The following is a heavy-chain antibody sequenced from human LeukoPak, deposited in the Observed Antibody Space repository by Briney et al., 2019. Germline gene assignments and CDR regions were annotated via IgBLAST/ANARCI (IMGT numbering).Heavy chain of an antibody. CDR3: ARGSDDFWSGQNSFDP. CDR1: GYTFTSYN. Sequence: GASVKVSCTASGYTFTSYNINWVRQATGQGLEWMGWMNPNSGNTGYAQKFQGRVTMTRNTSISTAYMELSSLRSEDTAVYYCARGSDDFWSGQNSFDPWGQGTLVTVSS. D-gene: IGHD3-3*01. J-gene: IGHJ5*02. V-gene: IGHV1-8*01. CDR2: MNPNSGNT.